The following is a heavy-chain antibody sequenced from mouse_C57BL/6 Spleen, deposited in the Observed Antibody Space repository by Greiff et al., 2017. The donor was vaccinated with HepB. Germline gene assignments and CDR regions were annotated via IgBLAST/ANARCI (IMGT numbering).Heavy chain of an antibody. J-gene: IGHJ4*01. Sequence: VQLQQSGAELVRPGTSVKVSCKASGYAFTNYLIEWVKQRPGQGLEWIGVINPGSGGTNYNEKFKGKATLTADKSSSTAYMQLSSLTSEDSAVYFCARTDDYDRYAMDYWGQGTSVTVSS. CDR2: INPGSGGT. V-gene: IGHV1-54*01. CDR3: ARTDDYDRYAMDY. CDR1: GYAFTNYL. D-gene: IGHD2-4*01.